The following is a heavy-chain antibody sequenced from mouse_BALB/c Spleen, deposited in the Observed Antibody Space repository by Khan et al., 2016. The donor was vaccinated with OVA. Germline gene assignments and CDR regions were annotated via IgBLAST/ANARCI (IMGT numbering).Heavy chain of an antibody. CDR2: INTYTGEP. CDR1: GYTFTKFG. Sequence: QIQLVQSGPELKKPGETVKISCKASGYTFTKFGMNWVKQAPGKGLEWMGWINTYTGEPTYADDFKGRFAFSMETSASTAYLQINNLKDEDTATYFWARPPYFSYPMAYGGQGTSVTVSS. J-gene: IGHJ4*01. CDR3: ARPPYFSYPMAY. V-gene: IGHV9-3-1*01. D-gene: IGHD2-10*01.